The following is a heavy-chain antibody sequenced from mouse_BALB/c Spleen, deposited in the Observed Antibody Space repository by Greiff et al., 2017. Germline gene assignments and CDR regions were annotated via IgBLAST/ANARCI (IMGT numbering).Heavy chain of an antibody. CDR1: GFTFSSYG. J-gene: IGHJ2*01. D-gene: IGHD2-2*01. Sequence: EVKLVESGGGLVQPGGSLKLSCAASGFTFSSYGMSWVRQTPDKRLELVATINSNGGSTYYPDSVKGRFTISRDNAKNTLYLQMSSLKAEDTAMYYCARVLDGYDNYWGQGTTLTVSS. CDR2: INSNGGST. V-gene: IGHV5-6-3*01. CDR3: ARVLDGYDNY.